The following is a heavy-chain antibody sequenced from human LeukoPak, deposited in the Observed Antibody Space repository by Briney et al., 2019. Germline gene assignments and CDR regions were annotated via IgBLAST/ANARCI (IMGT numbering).Heavy chain of an antibody. CDR1: GFTFSSYA. CDR2: ISGSGGGT. J-gene: IGHJ4*02. V-gene: IGHV3-23*01. D-gene: IGHD2-21*02. CDR3: AKDQRYCGGDCYSSFDY. Sequence: GGSLGLSCAASGFTFSSYAMSWVRQAPGKGLEWVSAISGSGGGTYYADSVKGRFTISRDNSKNTLYLQMNSLRAEDTAVYYCAKDQRYCGGDCYSSFDYWGQGTLVTVSS.